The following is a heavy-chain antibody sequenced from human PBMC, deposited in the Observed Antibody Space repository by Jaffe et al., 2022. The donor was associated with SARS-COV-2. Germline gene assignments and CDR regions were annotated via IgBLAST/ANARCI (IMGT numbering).Heavy chain of an antibody. CDR3: ARPIYYYDSSGYYYGRDAFDI. Sequence: EVQLVESGGGLVQPGGSLRLSCAASGFTVSSNYMSWVRQAPGKGLEWVSVIYSGGSTYYADSVKGRFTISRDNSKNTLYLQMNSLRAEDTAVYYCARPIYYYDSSGYYYGRDAFDIWGQGTMVTVSS. V-gene: IGHV3-66*02. CDR1: GFTVSSNY. D-gene: IGHD3-22*01. CDR2: IYSGGST. J-gene: IGHJ3*02.